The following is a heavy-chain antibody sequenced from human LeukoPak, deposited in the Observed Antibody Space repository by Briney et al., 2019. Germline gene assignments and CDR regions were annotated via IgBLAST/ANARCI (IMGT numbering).Heavy chain of an antibody. J-gene: IGHJ3*02. D-gene: IGHD1-26*01. CDR1: GYSFTSYW. CDR2: IYPGDSDT. CDR3: ARHLRVGTTRDAFDI. Sequence: GESLKISCKGSGYSFTSYWIGWVRQMPGKGLEWMGIIYPGDSDTTYRPSFQGQVTISADRSISTAYLQWSSLKASDTAMYYCARHLRVGTTRDAFDIWGQGTMVTVSS. V-gene: IGHV5-51*01.